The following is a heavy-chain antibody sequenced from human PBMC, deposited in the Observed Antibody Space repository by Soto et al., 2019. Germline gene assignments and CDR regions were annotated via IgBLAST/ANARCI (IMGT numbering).Heavy chain of an antibody. D-gene: IGHD3-10*01. V-gene: IGHV6-1*01. J-gene: IGHJ4*02. CDR1: GDSVSSNTTA. CDR2: TYYDSKWYT. CDR3: AGNYYGSGSYYSSFDY. Sequence: HVQLQQSGPGLVKPSQTLSLSCAISGDSVSSNTTAWNWIRQSPSRGLEWLGRTYYDSKWYTDYAESEKSRMTINADTSKNHFSLNLKSVTPEDTALYYCAGNYYGSGSYYSSFDYWGQGTLVTVSS.